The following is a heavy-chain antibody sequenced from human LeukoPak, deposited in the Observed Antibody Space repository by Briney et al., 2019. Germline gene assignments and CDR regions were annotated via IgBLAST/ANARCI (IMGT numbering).Heavy chain of an antibody. CDR2: IGTAGET. J-gene: IGHJ2*01. CDR3: ARDEIPGDDNWYFDL. V-gene: IGHV3-13*01. CDR1: GYTLRGDD. Sequence: GSLRLSCAASGYTLRGDDMHRVRQTPGKGLEWVSAIGTAGETYYPGSLEDRFTISRENAKNFLYLQMNSLGAGDTAVYYCARDEIPGDDNWYFDLWGRGTLVTVSS. D-gene: IGHD7-27*01.